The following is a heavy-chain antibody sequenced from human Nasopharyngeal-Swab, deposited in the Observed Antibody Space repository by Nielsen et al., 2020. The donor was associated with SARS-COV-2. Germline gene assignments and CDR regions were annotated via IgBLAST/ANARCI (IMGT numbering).Heavy chain of an antibody. CDR1: GFTFSDSA. Sequence: GSLKISRAASGFTFSDSAIHWVRQASGEGLEWVARIRSKGNNYATAYSASVKGRFIIFRDDPTNTAYLQMNSLKTEDTAMYYCTRCGGGCYSGRDYWGQGTLVTVSS. J-gene: IGHJ4*02. CDR3: TRCGGGCYSGRDY. CDR2: IRSKGNNYAT. V-gene: IGHV3-73*01. D-gene: IGHD2-15*01.